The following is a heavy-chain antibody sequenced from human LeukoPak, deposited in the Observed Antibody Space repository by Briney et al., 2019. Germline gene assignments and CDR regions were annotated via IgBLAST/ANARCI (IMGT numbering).Heavy chain of an antibody. CDR3: ARDSYGSGSYNY. Sequence: SETLSLTCTVSGYSISSGYYWGWIRQPPGKGLEWVGSIHHSGTTYYNPSLKSRVTISLTTSKNQFSLKLSSVTAADTAVYYCARDSYGSGSYNYWGQGTLVTVSS. CDR2: IHHSGTT. CDR1: GYSISSGYY. V-gene: IGHV4-38-2*02. J-gene: IGHJ4*02. D-gene: IGHD3-10*01.